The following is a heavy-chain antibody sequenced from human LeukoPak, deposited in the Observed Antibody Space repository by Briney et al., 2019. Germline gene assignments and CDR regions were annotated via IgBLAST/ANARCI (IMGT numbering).Heavy chain of an antibody. Sequence: SETLSLTCTVSGGSISTYYWNWIRQPPGKGLEWIGYIYHSGSTNYNPSLQSRVTISVDTSKNQFSLKLNSVTAADTAVYYCVRDRELTYWSQGTLVTVSS. V-gene: IGHV4-59*01. CDR2: IYHSGST. D-gene: IGHD1-26*01. CDR3: VRDRELTY. CDR1: GGSISTYY. J-gene: IGHJ4*02.